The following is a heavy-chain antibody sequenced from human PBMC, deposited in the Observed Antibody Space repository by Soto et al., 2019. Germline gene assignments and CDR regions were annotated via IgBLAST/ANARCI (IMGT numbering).Heavy chain of an antibody. CDR1: GYTFTSNG. J-gene: IGHJ4*02. V-gene: IGHV1-18*01. CDR2: ISAYNGNT. CDR3: ARDLAYCGGDCYTIDY. D-gene: IGHD2-21*02. Sequence: ASVKVSCKASGYTFTSNGISWVRQAPGQGLEWMGWISAYNGNTNYAQKLQGRVTMTTDTSTSTAYMELRSLRSDDTAVYYCARDLAYCGGDCYTIDYWGQGTLVTVSS.